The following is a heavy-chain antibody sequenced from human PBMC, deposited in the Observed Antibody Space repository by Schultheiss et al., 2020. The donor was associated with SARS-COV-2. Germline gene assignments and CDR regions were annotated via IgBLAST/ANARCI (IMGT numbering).Heavy chain of an antibody. Sequence: SETLSLTCTVSGGSISNYYWSWIRQPAGKGLELIGRFYTSGITDYNPSLQSRVTMSVDTSKNQFSLKLSSVTAADTAVYFCARGKWGVGYFDYWGQGTLVTVSS. CDR1: GGSISNYY. V-gene: IGHV4-4*07. D-gene: IGHD3-10*01. CDR2: FYTSGIT. J-gene: IGHJ4*02. CDR3: ARGKWGVGYFDY.